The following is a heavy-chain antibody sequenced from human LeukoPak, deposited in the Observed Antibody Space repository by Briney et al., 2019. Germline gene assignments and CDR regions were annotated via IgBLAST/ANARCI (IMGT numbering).Heavy chain of an antibody. D-gene: IGHD5-18*01. CDR3: ARGGYSYAAD. J-gene: IGHJ4*02. CDR2: INHSGST. CDR1: GGSFSGYY. V-gene: IGHV4-34*01. Sequence: SETLSLTCAVYGGSFSGYYWSWIRQPPGKGLEWIGEINHSGSTNYNPSLKSRVTISVDTSKNQFSLKLSSVTAADTAVYYCARGGYSYAADWGQGTLVTVSS.